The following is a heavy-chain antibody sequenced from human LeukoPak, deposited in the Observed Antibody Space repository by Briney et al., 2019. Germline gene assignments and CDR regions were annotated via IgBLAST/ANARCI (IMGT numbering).Heavy chain of an antibody. CDR1: GYTFTIYG. D-gene: IGHD3-10*01. V-gene: IGHV1-18*01. CDR2: ISAYNGNT. CDR3: ARDPVPPPYYYAPPNAFDI. Sequence: ASVTVSCTASGYTFTIYGISWVRQAPGQGLEWMGWISAYNGNTNYAQKLQGRVTMTTDTSTSTAYMELRSLSSDDTAVYYCARDPVPPPYYYAPPNAFDIWGQGTMVTVSS. J-gene: IGHJ3*02.